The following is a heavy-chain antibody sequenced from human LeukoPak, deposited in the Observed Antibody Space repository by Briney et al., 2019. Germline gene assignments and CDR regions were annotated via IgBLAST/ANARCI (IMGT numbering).Heavy chain of an antibody. V-gene: IGHV4-34*01. Sequence: SETLSLTCAVYGGSFSGYYWSWIRQPPGKGLEWIGEINHSGSTNYNPSLKSRVTISVDTSKNQFSLKLSSVTAADTAVYYCARRLRTTVTTSWFDPWGQGTLVTVSS. CDR3: ARRLRTTVTTSWFDP. J-gene: IGHJ5*02. D-gene: IGHD4-17*01. CDR1: GGSFSGYY. CDR2: INHSGST.